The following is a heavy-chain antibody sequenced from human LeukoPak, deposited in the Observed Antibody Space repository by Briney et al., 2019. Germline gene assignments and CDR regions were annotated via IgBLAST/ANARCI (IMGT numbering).Heavy chain of an antibody. CDR2: IKSDGSRT. CDR1: GFTLSSYW. CDR3: ARDPYLSGYSFFDY. V-gene: IGHV3-74*01. Sequence: GGSLRLSCAASGFTLSSYWMHWVRHAPGKGLVWVSRIKSDGSRTTYADSVKGRFTISRDNAKNTLYLQMNSLRAEDTAVYYCARDPYLSGYSFFDYWGQGTLVTVSS. D-gene: IGHD3-22*01. J-gene: IGHJ4*02.